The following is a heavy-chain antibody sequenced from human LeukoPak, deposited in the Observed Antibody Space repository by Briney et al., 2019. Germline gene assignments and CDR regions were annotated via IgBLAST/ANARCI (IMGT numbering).Heavy chain of an antibody. V-gene: IGHV3-23*01. CDR3: AKFTQTPKDSGSYYDPGII. Sequence: PGGSLRLSCAASGFTFSSYAMSWVRQAPGKGLEWVSAISGSGGSTYYADSVKGRFTISRDNSKNTLYLQMNSLRAEDTAVYYCAKFTQTPKDSGSYYDPGIIWGQGTLVTVSS. CDR2: ISGSGGST. CDR1: GFTFSSYA. J-gene: IGHJ4*02. D-gene: IGHD3-10*01.